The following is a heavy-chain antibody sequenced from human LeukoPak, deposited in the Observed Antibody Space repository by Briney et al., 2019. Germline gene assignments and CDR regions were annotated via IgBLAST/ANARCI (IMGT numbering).Heavy chain of an antibody. CDR3: ARDAVQGFYYYYGMDV. D-gene: IGHD6-19*01. CDR2: IYYSGST. V-gene: IGHV4-61*01. Sequence: PSETLSLTCTVSGGSVSSGSYYWSWIRQPPGKGLEWIGYIYYSGSTNYNPSLKSRVTISVDTSKNQFSLKLSSVTAADTAVYYCARDAVQGFYYYYGMDVWGQGTTVTVSS. J-gene: IGHJ6*02. CDR1: GGSVSSGSYY.